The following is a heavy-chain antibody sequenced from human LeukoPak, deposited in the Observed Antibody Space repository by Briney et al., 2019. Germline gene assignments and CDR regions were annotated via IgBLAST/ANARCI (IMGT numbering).Heavy chain of an antibody. D-gene: IGHD6-19*01. CDR1: GFTFSRYA. CDR3: AKDHDSTGLFQDRDY. CDR2: ISISANT. J-gene: IGHJ4*02. Sequence: GGSLTLSCAASGFTFSRYAMNWVRQAPGKGLEWVSTISISANTHYADSVKGRFTISRDNSKSTLYLQMNSLRAEDTAIYYCAKDHDSTGLFQDRDYWDQGTLVTVSS. V-gene: IGHV3-23*01.